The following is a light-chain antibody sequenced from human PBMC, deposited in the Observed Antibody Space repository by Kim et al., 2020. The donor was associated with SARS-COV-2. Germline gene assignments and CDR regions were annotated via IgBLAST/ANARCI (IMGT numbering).Light chain of an antibody. CDR2: GAS. V-gene: IGKV3-20*01. J-gene: IGKJ1*01. CDR1: QSVGSRY. Sequence: IVLTQSPDTLSLSPGERVTLSCRASQSVGSRYLAWYQQKHGQAPRLLIYGASTRATDIPDRFRGSGSGRDFTLTSTRLETEDFAMYYCLQYSTPRCTFGQGTKVDIK. CDR3: LQYSTPRCT.